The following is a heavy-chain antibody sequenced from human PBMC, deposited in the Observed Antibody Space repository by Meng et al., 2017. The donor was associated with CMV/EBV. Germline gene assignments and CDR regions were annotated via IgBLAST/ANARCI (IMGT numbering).Heavy chain of an antibody. J-gene: IGHJ6*02. V-gene: IGHV4-30-4*08. CDR1: GGSISSGDYY. CDR2: IYYSGST. CDR3: ATSSYDYVRGSYRSGDYYGMDV. D-gene: IGHD3-16*02. Sequence: LRLSCTVSGGSISSGDYYWSWIRQPPGKGLEWIGYIYYSGSTYYNPSLKSRVTISVDTSKNQFSLKLSSVTAADTAVYYCATSSYDYVRGSYRSGDYYGMDVWGQGTTVTVSS.